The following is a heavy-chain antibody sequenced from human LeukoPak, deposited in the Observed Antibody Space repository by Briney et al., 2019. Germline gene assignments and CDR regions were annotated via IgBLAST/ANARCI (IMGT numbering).Heavy chain of an antibody. CDR2: INHSGST. CDR1: GGSFSGYY. CDR3: ASWGYCSSTSCPRSWFDP. V-gene: IGHV4-34*01. J-gene: IGHJ5*02. Sequence: RSSETLSLTCAVYGGSFSGYYWSWIRQPPGKGLEWIGEINHSGSTNYNPSLKSRVTISVDTPKNQFSLKLSSVTAADTAVYYCASWGYCSSTSCPRSWFDPWGQGTLVTVSS. D-gene: IGHD2-2*01.